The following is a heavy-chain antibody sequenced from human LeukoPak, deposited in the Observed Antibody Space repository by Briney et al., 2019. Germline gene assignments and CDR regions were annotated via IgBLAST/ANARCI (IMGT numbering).Heavy chain of an antibody. V-gene: IGHV3-21*01. CDR1: GFTFSSYS. CDR3: ARDPSGDYYDSSGYQTI. J-gene: IGHJ4*02. D-gene: IGHD3-22*01. Sequence: GGSLRLSCAASGFTFSSYSMNWVRQAPGKGLEWVSSISSSSSYMYYADSVKGRFTISRDNAKNSLYLQMNSLRAEDTAVYYCARDPSGDYYDSSGYQTIWGQGTLVTVSS. CDR2: ISSSSSYM.